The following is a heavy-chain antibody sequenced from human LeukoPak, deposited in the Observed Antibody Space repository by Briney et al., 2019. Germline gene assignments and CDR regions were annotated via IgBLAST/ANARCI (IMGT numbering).Heavy chain of an antibody. D-gene: IGHD3-10*01. Sequence: ASVKVSCKASGYTFTDYYMHWVRQAPGQGLEWMGGIIPIFGTANYAQKFQGRVTITTDESTSTAYMELSSLRSEDTAVYYCARAIITMVRGVTVAAAFDIWGQGTMVTVSS. V-gene: IGHV1-69*05. J-gene: IGHJ3*02. CDR1: GYTFTDYY. CDR3: ARAIITMVRGVTVAAAFDI. CDR2: IIPIFGTA.